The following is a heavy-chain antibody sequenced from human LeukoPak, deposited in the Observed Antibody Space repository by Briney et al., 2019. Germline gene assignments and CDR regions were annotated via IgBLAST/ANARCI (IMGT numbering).Heavy chain of an antibody. Sequence: ASVKVSCKASGYTFTSYGISWVRQAPGQGLEWMGWINPNSGGTNYAQKFQGRVTMTRETSISTAYMELSRLRSDDTAVYYCARGPSDPWGQGTLVTVSS. J-gene: IGHJ5*02. CDR2: INPNSGGT. CDR3: ARGPSDP. CDR1: GYTFTSYG. V-gene: IGHV1-2*02.